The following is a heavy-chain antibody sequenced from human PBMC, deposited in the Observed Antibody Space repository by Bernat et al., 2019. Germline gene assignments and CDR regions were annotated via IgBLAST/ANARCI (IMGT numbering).Heavy chain of an antibody. CDR2: INWNGGST. CDR3: ARRTVTTSGSAFDI. Sequence: EVQLVESGGGVVRPGGSLRLSCAASGFTFDDYGMSWVRQAPVKGLEWVSGINWNGGSTGYADSVKGRFTISRDNAKNSLYLQMNSLRAEDTALYHCARRTVTTSGSAFDIWGQGTMVTVSS. D-gene: IGHD4-17*01. J-gene: IGHJ3*02. CDR1: GFTFDDYG. V-gene: IGHV3-20*01.